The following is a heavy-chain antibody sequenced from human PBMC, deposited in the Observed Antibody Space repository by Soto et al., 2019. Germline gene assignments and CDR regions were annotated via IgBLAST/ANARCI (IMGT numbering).Heavy chain of an antibody. CDR1: GYTFTGHH. D-gene: IGHD2-21*02. Sequence: QVQLVQSGAEVKKPGASVKVSCKASGYTFTGHHMHWVRQAPGQGLEWMGWINPNSGVTIYAQKFQGRVIMTRETPITTAYMELSRLTSDDTAVYYCARRLGLLVTPIPGYWGQGTLVTVSS. CDR2: INPNSGVT. V-gene: IGHV1-2*02. CDR3: ARRLGLLVTPIPGY. J-gene: IGHJ4*02.